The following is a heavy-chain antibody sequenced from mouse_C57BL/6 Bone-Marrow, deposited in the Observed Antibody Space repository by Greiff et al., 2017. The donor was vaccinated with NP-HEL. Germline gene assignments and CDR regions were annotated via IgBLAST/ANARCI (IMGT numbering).Heavy chain of an antibody. CDR3: AKGAGTIAY. V-gene: IGHV3-6*01. CDR2: ISYDGSN. Sequence: EVKLVESGPGLVKPSQSLSLTCSVTGYSITSGYYWNWIRQFPGNKLEWMGYISYDGSNNYNPSLKNRISIPRDTSKNQFFLKLNSVTAEDTATYYCAKGAGTIAYWGQGTLVTVSA. CDR1: GYSITSGYY. D-gene: IGHD4-1*01. J-gene: IGHJ3*01.